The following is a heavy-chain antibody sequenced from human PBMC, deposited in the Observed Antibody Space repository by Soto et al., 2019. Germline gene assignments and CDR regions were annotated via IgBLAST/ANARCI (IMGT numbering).Heavy chain of an antibody. J-gene: IGHJ6*02. CDR3: ARVRYGSGRNPFNYYYGMDV. D-gene: IGHD3-10*01. V-gene: IGHV4-61*01. CDR1: GCSVRSGSYY. Sequence: SETLSLPCPVSGCSVRSGSYYWSWIRQPPGKGLEWIGYIYYSGSTNYNPSLKSRVTISVDTSKNQFSLKLSSVTAADTAVYYCARVRYGSGRNPFNYYYGMDVWGQGTTVTFSS. CDR2: IYYSGST.